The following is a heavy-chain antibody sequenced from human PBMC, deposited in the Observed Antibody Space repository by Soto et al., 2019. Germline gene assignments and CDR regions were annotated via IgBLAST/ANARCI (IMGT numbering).Heavy chain of an antibody. Sequence: PGGSLRLSCAASGFTFSSYAMSWVRQAPGKGLEWVSAISGSGGSTYYADSVKGRFTISRDNSKNTLYLQMNSLRAEDTAVYYCAKDGPTTNYDFWSGSPPYYFDYWGQGTLVTVSS. CDR1: GFTFSSYA. CDR3: AKDGPTTNYDFWSGSPPYYFDY. J-gene: IGHJ4*02. CDR2: ISGSGGST. D-gene: IGHD3-3*01. V-gene: IGHV3-23*01.